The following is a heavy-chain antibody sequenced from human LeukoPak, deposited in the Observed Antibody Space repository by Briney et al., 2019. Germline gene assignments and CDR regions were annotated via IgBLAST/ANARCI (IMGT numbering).Heavy chain of an antibody. CDR2: IRYDGRHT. CDR1: GFTFSSYD. D-gene: IGHD6-19*01. V-gene: IGHV3-30*03. J-gene: IGHJ5*02. CDR3: ARPYSSGWDNWFDP. Sequence: GGSLRLSCGASGFTFSSYDMHWVRRAPGKGLEWVAGIRYDGRHTYHADSVKGRFTISRDNSKNTLYLQMESLKTEDTAVYYCARPYSSGWDNWFDPWGQGTLVTVSS.